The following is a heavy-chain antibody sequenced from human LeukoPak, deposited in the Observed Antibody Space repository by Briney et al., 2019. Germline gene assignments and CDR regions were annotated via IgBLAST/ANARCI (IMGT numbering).Heavy chain of an antibody. CDR1: GFTFSSYS. CDR2: ISSSSSYI. D-gene: IGHD6-13*01. CDR3: ALSYSSSWYGDY. V-gene: IGHV3-21*01. Sequence: GGSLRLSCAASGFTFSSYSMNWVRQAPGKGLEWVSSISSSSSYIYYADSVKGRFTISRDNSKNTLYLQMNNLRAEDTAVYYCALSYSSSWYGDYWGQGTLVTVSS. J-gene: IGHJ4*02.